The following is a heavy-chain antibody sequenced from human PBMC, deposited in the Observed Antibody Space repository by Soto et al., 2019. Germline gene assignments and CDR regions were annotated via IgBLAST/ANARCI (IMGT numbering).Heavy chain of an antibody. V-gene: IGHV4-39*01. CDR2: IYNDGVT. Sequence: QLHLQEAGPGLVKPSETLSLTCTVSGDSISTSRYYWAWIRQPPGTGLEWIGTIYNDGVTYYNPSLKSRVTLSIDTSNNQFSLKLRSVTAADSTIYYCARHYCTGGPCYFDYWGQGTLVTVSS. CDR3: ARHYCTGGPCYFDY. J-gene: IGHJ4*02. D-gene: IGHD2-8*02. CDR1: GDSISTSRYY.